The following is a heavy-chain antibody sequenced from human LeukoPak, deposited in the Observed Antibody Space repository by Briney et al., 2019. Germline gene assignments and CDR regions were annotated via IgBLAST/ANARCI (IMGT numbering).Heavy chain of an antibody. V-gene: IGHV1-69*04. D-gene: IGHD1-1*01. J-gene: IGHJ4*02. Sequence: APVKVSCKASGGTFNHFGINWVRQAPGQGLEWMGRIIPVLDSAKYAPKIQDRVTITADKSTSTAYMELNSLRSEDTAVYFCARDSGRPPTSFDYWGQGTLVTVSS. CDR2: IIPVLDSA. CDR1: GGTFNHFG. CDR3: ARDSGRPPTSFDY.